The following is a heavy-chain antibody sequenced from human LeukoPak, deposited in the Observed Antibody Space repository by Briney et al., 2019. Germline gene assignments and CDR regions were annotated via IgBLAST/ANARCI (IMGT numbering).Heavy chain of an antibody. Sequence: PSETLSLTCTVSSGSISSYYWSWIRQPPGKGLEWIGYIYYSGSTYYNPSLKSRVTISVDTSKNQFSLKLSSVTAADTAVYYCARDTHNCSSTSCSNYFDYWGQGTLVTVSS. J-gene: IGHJ4*02. D-gene: IGHD2-2*01. CDR3: ARDTHNCSSTSCSNYFDY. V-gene: IGHV4-59*01. CDR1: SGSISSYY. CDR2: IYYSGST.